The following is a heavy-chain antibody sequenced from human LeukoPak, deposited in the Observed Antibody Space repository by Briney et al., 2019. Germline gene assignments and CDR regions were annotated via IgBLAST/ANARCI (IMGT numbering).Heavy chain of an antibody. V-gene: IGHV4-4*07. CDR3: ARESGYYSHDY. CDR1: GGSISSYS. CDR2: MYTSGST. Sequence: SETLSLTCTVSGGSISSYSWSWIRQPAEKGLEWIGRMYTSGSTNYNPSLKGRVTMSVDTSKNQFSLKLSSVTAADTAVYYCARESGYYSHDYWGQGTLVTVSS. J-gene: IGHJ4*02. D-gene: IGHD3-3*01.